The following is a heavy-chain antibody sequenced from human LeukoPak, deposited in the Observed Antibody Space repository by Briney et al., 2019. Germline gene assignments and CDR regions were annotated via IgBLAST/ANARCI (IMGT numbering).Heavy chain of an antibody. CDR3: ARDDCSSTSCYTW. CDR1: GGSISSGSYY. D-gene: IGHD2-2*02. CDR2: IYTSGST. J-gene: IGHJ4*02. Sequence: SQTLSLTXTVSGGSISSGSYYWSWIRQPAGKGLEWIGRIYTSGSTNYNPSLKSRVTISVDTSKNQFSLKLSSVTAADTAVYYCARDDCSSTSCYTWWGQGTLVTASS. V-gene: IGHV4-61*02.